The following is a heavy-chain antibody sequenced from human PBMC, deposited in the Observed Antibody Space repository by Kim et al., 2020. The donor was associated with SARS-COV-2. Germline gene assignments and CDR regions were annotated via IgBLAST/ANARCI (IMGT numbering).Heavy chain of an antibody. Sequence: GGSLRLSCSASGFIFSNFGMHWVRQAPGKGLEYVSEINSNGDRTYYADSVKGRFTISRDSSKNTLYLQMSSLRPEDTAVYYCVKGGCSSTSCYPIAMDVWGQGTTVTVSS. V-gene: IGHV3-64D*06. D-gene: IGHD2-2*01. CDR2: INSNGDRT. CDR3: VKGGCSSTSCYPIAMDV. J-gene: IGHJ6*02. CDR1: GFIFSNFG.